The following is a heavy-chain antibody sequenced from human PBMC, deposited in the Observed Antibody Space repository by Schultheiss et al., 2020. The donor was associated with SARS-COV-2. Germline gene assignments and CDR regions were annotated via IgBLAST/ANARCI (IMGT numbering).Heavy chain of an antibody. CDR3: ARQAVVVLGWFDP. D-gene: IGHD2-15*01. V-gene: IGHV4-39*01. J-gene: IGHJ5*02. CDR2: IYYSGST. Sequence: SETLSLTCTVSGGSISSSSYYWGWIRQPPTKGLEWIGSIYYSGSTNYNPSLKSRVTISVDTSKKQVSLELSSVTAADTAVYYCARQAVVVLGWFDPWGQGTLVTVSS. CDR1: GGSISSSSYY.